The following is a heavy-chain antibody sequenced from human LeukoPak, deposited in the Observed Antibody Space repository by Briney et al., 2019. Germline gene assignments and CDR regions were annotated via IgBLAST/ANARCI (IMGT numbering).Heavy chain of an antibody. Sequence: GESLKISCKGSAYRFTNYWIGWVRQMPGKGLECMVIIYPGDSDNRYSPSFQGQVTTSADKSISTAYLQWSSLKASDTAMYYCARWAATGTGLDYWGQGTLVTVSS. D-gene: IGHD6-13*01. CDR3: ARWAATGTGLDY. V-gene: IGHV5-51*01. CDR1: AYRFTNYW. J-gene: IGHJ4*02. CDR2: IYPGDSDN.